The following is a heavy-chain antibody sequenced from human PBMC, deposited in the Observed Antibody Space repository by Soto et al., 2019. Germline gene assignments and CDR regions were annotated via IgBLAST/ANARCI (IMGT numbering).Heavy chain of an antibody. CDR2: INHSGST. D-gene: IGHD3-3*01. CDR3: ARDGAGDFWSGYYYYYYYGMDV. V-gene: IGHV4-34*01. J-gene: IGHJ6*02. CDR1: GGSFSGYY. Sequence: QVQLQQWGAGLLKPSETLSLTCAVYGGSFSGYYWSWIRQPPGKGLEWIGEINHSGSTNYNPSLQSRVTISVDTSKNQFSLKLSSVTAADTAVYYCARDGAGDFWSGYYYYYYYGMDVWGQGTTVTVSS.